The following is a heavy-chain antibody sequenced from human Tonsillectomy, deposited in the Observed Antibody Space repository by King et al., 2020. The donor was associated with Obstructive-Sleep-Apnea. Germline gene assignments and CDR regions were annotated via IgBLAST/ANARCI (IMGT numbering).Heavy chain of an antibody. CDR3: ARDYYGSGSYGWFDP. CDR2: ISSDGSSI. V-gene: IGHV3-11*01. J-gene: IGHJ5*02. D-gene: IGHD3-10*01. CDR1: GFIFSDYY. Sequence: VQLVESGGGLVKPGGSLRLSCAASGFIFSDYYMSWIRQAPGKGLESVSYISSDGSSIYYADSLKGQFTISRDNAKNSLYLQMNSLRAEDTAVYYCARDYYGSGSYGWFDPWGQGILVTVSS.